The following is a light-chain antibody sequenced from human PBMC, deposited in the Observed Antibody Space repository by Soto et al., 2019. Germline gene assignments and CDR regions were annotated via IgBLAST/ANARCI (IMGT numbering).Light chain of an antibody. CDR1: SSDVGGYNY. CDR3: SSYTSSNTGV. V-gene: IGLV2-14*01. J-gene: IGLJ3*02. CDR2: EVV. Sequence: QSVLTQPASVSGSPGLSITISCTGSSSDVGGYNYVSWYQQHPDKAPKLLIYEVVNRPSGVSDRFSGSKSGNTASLTISGLQAEDEADYYCSSYTSSNTGVFGGGTKLTVL.